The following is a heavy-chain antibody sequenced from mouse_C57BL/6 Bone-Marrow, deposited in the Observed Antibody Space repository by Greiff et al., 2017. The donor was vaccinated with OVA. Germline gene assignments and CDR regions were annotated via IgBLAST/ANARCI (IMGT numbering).Heavy chain of an antibody. Sequence: VQLQQSGPGLVQPSQSLSITCTVSGFSLTSYGVHWVRQSPGKGLEWLGVLWRGGSTDYNAAFMSRLSITKDNSKSQVFFKMNSLQADDTAIYYCAKGRRGWFAYWGQGTLVTVSA. CDR1: GFSLTSYG. J-gene: IGHJ3*01. V-gene: IGHV2-5*01. CDR2: LWRGGST. CDR3: AKGRRGWFAY.